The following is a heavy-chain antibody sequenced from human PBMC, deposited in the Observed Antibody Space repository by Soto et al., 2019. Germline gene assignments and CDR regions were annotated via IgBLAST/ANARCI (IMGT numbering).Heavy chain of an antibody. CDR1: GFTFSRFS. J-gene: IGHJ6*04. CDR3: ARDHGMFLSYYYYGMDV. Sequence: GGSLRLSCAASGFTFSRFSMHWVRQAPGKGLAWVAVISYDGNNKHFAESVKGRFSISRDDSKNTVYLEMNNLRGDDSAVYYCARDHGMFLSYYYYGMDVWGKETTVTVSS. V-gene: IGHV3-30-3*01. CDR2: ISYDGNNK. D-gene: IGHD3-10*02.